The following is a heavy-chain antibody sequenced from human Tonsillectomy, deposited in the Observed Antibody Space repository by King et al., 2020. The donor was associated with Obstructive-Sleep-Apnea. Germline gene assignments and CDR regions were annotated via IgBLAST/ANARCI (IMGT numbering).Heavy chain of an antibody. CDR2: ITPVYGTT. J-gene: IGHJ1*01. Sequence: QVHLVQSGSEVKKPGSSVKFSCKASGGPFTSHAVTWVRQAPGQGLEWMGGITPVYGTTNFAQKFRGRVSSTADASRSTVYMELKSLRSEETAVYCCATWGTIGDGDPAAYFQYWGQGTLVTVSS. CDR1: GGPFTSHA. V-gene: IGHV1-69*01. D-gene: IGHD1-1*01. CDR3: ATWGTIGDGDPAAYFQY.